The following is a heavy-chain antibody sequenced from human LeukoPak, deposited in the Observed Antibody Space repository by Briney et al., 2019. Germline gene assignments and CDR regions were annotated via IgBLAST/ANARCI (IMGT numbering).Heavy chain of an antibody. V-gene: IGHV1-18*01. D-gene: IGHD2-15*01. CDR2: ISAYNGNT. CDR1: GYTFTSYG. CDR3: ARRLVDSNDGYDV. Sequence: ASVKVSCKASGYTFTSYGISWVRQAPGQGLEWMGWISAYNGNTNYAQKLQGRVTMTRDTAISTAYMELSSLRSDDTAVYYCARRLVDSNDGYDVWGQGTMVTVSS. J-gene: IGHJ3*01.